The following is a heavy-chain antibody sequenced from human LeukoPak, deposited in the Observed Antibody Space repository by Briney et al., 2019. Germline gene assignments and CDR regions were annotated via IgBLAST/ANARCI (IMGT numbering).Heavy chain of an antibody. V-gene: IGHV3-73*01. D-gene: IGHD2-21*02. Sequence: PGGSLKLSCAASGFTFSGSVIHWVRQASGKGLEWIGRIRSKANSYATAYAVSVKGRFTISRDDSKNTAYLQMNSLRTEDTAVYYCSRLWGDCGGDCYSHDYWGQGTLVTVSS. CDR2: IRSKANSYAT. CDR3: SRLWGDCGGDCYSHDY. CDR1: GFTFSGSV. J-gene: IGHJ4*02.